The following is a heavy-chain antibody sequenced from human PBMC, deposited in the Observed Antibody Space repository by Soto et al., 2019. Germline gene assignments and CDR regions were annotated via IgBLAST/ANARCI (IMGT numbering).Heavy chain of an antibody. CDR2: VYHTGST. CDR1: GGSISTIGYY. J-gene: IGHJ4*02. Sequence: PSETLSLTCTVSGGSISTIGYYWGWIRQPPGKGLEWIGSVYHTGSTYYSPSLKTRVTMSIDTSKNQFSLTLSSVTATDTALYYCAIHPRSTDYSDYWGQGTLVTVSS. V-gene: IGHV4-39*01. D-gene: IGHD4-4*01. CDR3: AIHPRSTDYSDY.